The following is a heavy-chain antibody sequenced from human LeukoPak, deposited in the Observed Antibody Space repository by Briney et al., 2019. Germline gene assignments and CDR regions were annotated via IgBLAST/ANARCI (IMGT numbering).Heavy chain of an antibody. CDR2: IIPIFGTA. D-gene: IGHD2-15*01. CDR1: GGTFSSYA. V-gene: IGHV1-69*06. J-gene: IGHJ6*03. Sequence: ASVKVPCKASGGTFSSYAISWVRQAPGQGLEWMGGIIPIFGTANYAQKFQGRVTITADKSTSTAYMELSSLRSEDTAVYYCARGVRWWSREYYYMDVWGKGTTVTVSS. CDR3: ARGVRWWSREYYYMDV.